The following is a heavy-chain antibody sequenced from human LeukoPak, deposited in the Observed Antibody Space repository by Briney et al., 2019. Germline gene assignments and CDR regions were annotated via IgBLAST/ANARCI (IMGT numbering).Heavy chain of an antibody. D-gene: IGHD6-19*01. Sequence: SVKVSCKASGYTFTSYDINWVRQAPGQGLEWMGRIIPIFGTANYAQKFQGRVTITTDESTSTAYMELSSLRSEDTAVYYCAGISSGRDYYFDYWGQGTLVTVSS. CDR1: GYTFTSYD. J-gene: IGHJ4*02. CDR3: AGISSGRDYYFDY. V-gene: IGHV1-69*05. CDR2: IIPIFGTA.